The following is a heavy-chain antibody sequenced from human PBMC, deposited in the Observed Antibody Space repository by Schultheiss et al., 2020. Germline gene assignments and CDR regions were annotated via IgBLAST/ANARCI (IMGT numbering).Heavy chain of an antibody. V-gene: IGHV4-39*02. CDR3: AREVGATPRLAEYFQH. J-gene: IGHJ1*01. D-gene: IGHD1-26*01. Sequence: SETLSLTCTVSGGSISGSSYYWSWIRQPPGKGLEWIGEINHSGSTNYNPSLKSRVTISVDTSKNQFSLKLSSVTAADTAVYYCAREVGATPRLAEYFQHWGQGTLVTVSS. CDR2: INHSGST. CDR1: GGSISGSSYY.